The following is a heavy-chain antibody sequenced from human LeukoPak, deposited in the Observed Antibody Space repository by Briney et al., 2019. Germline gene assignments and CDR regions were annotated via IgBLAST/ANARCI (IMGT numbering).Heavy chain of an antibody. J-gene: IGHJ6*02. D-gene: IGHD3-22*01. CDR2: ISYDGSNK. V-gene: IGHV3-30-3*01. CDR3: ARDFHDDSSGYYYRRLTYYYYGMDV. Sequence: GGSLRLSCAASGFTFSSYAMHWVRQAPGKGLEWVAVISYDGSNKYYADSVKGRFTISRDNSKNTLYLQMNSLRAEDTAVYYCARDFHDDSSGYYYRRLTYYYYGMDVWGQGTTVTVSS. CDR1: GFTFSSYA.